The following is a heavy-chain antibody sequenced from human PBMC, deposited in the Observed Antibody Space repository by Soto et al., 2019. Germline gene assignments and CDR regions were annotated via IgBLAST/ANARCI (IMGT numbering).Heavy chain of an antibody. J-gene: IGHJ6*02. Sequence: QVQLQESGPGVVKPAETLSLTCSVSGASMSSYYWSWIRQPAAKGLEWIGRIHTSGRTNYNPSLMSLVTVSVVTSNNQYSLKWSFLTAAATVVYYCVREGRPLDRGGRCYNGMDVWGRGTTVTDS. CDR3: VREGRPLDRGGRCYNGMDV. CDR2: IHTSGRT. V-gene: IGHV4-4*07. CDR1: GASMSSYY. D-gene: IGHD3-10*01.